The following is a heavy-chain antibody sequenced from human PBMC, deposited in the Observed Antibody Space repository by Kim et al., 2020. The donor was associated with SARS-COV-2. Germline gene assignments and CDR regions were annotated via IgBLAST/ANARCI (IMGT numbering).Heavy chain of an antibody. CDR1: GFTFGDYA. Sequence: GGSLRLSCAASGFTFGDYAMHWVRQAPGKGLEWVSGISWNSGSIGYADSVKGRFTISRDNAKNSLYLQMNSLRAEDMALYYCAKALPAAAGTLSYNTPVDYWGQGTLDTVSS. CDR3: AKALPAAAGTLSYNTPVDY. D-gene: IGHD6-13*01. J-gene: IGHJ4*02. V-gene: IGHV3-9*03. CDR2: ISWNSGSI.